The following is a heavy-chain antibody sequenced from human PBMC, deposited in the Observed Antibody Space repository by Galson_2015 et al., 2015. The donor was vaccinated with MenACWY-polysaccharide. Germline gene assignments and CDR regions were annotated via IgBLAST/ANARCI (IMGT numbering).Heavy chain of an antibody. J-gene: IGHJ6*02. Sequence: SLRLSCAASGLTFSNNWIHWVRQAPGKGLEWVSRINSDASSTAYADSVKGRFTISRDNAKNTLYLQMNSLRVEDTAVYYCVSPPGRGGTGAYGMDAWGQGTTVTVSS. CDR2: INSDASST. CDR1: GLTFSNNW. D-gene: IGHD3-10*01. V-gene: IGHV3-74*01. CDR3: VSPPGRGGTGAYGMDA.